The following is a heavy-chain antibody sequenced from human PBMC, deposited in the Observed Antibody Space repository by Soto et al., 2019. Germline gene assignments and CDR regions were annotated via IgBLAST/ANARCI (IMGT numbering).Heavy chain of an antibody. J-gene: IGHJ6*02. CDR3: ARGNYDILTGYYMEPHYYYYGMDV. V-gene: IGHV4-34*01. CDR2: INHSGST. Sequence: SETLSLTCAVYGGSFSGYYWSWIRQPPGKGLEWIGDINHSGSTNYNPSLKSRVTISVDTSKNQFSLKLSSVTAADTAVYYCARGNYDILTGYYMEPHYYYYGMDVWGQGTTVTVSS. D-gene: IGHD3-9*01. CDR1: GGSFSGYY.